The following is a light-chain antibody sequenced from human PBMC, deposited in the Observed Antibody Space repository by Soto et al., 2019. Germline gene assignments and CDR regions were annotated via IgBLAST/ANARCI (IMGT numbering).Light chain of an antibody. CDR3: QQYGSSRPYT. CDR2: GAS. Sequence: EIVLTQSPGTLSLSPGERATLSCRASQSVRSDYLAWYQQKPGQAPRLLIYGASGRATGIPDRFGGSGSGTDFILTISRLEPEDFAVYYCQQYGSSRPYTFGQGTKLEI. CDR1: QSVRSDY. J-gene: IGKJ2*01. V-gene: IGKV3-20*01.